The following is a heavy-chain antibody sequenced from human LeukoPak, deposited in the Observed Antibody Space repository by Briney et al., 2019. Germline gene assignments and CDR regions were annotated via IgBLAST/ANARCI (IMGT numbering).Heavy chain of an antibody. CDR3: AKPRTYGDYRAHHYFDY. Sequence: KPGGSLRLSCAASGFTFSNAWMSWVRQAPGKGLEWVGRIKSKTDGGTTDYAAPVKGRFTISRDDSKNTLYLQMNSLKTEDTAVYYCAKPRTYGDYRAHHYFDYWGQGTLVTVSS. D-gene: IGHD4-17*01. J-gene: IGHJ4*02. CDR1: GFTFSNAW. CDR2: IKSKTDGGTT. V-gene: IGHV3-15*01.